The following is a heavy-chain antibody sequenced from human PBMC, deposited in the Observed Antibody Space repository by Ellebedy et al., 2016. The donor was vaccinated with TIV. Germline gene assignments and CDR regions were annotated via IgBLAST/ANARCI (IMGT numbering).Heavy chain of an antibody. J-gene: IGHJ4*02. Sequence: PGGSLRLSCAASGFTFSYYDMHWVRQVTGQRLERVSSIDTTGDTYYPGSVKGRFTVSRENAKNSLYLQMNSRRAGDTAVYYCTRGRAGSFDYWGQGTLVTVSS. D-gene: IGHD6-19*01. CDR3: TRGRAGSFDY. CDR2: IDTTGDT. V-gene: IGHV3-13*01. CDR1: GFTFSYYD.